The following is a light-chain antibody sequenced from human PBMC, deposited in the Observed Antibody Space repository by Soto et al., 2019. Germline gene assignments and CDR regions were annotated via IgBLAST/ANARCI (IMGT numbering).Light chain of an antibody. J-gene: IGKJ2*01. CDR1: QSVSSSY. V-gene: IGKV3-20*01. CDR2: AAS. Sequence: IVLTQSPGTLSLSPGERATLSCRASQSVSSSYLAWYQQKPGQAPRLLIYAASSRATGIPDRFSASGSGTDFTLTISRLEPEDFAVYYCQQYGSSPYTFGQGPSWRSN. CDR3: QQYGSSPYT.